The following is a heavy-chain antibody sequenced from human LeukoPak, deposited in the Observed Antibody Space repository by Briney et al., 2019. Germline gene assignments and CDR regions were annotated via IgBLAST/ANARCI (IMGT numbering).Heavy chain of an antibody. CDR3: AASSGWSDY. V-gene: IGHV4-34*01. D-gene: IGHD6-19*01. Sequence: SETLSLTXAVYGGSFSGYYWSWIRQPPGKGLEWIGEINHSGSTNYNPSLKSRVTISVDTSKNQFSLKLSSVTAADTAVYYCAASSGWSDYWGQGTLVTVSS. CDR1: GGSFSGYY. J-gene: IGHJ4*02. CDR2: INHSGST.